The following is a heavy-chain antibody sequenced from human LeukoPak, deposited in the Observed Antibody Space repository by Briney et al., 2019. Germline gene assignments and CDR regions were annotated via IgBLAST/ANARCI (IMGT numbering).Heavy chain of an antibody. D-gene: IGHD1-26*01. CDR1: VGSISSSSYY. Sequence: SETLSLTCTVSVGSISSSSYYWGWIRQPPGKGLEWIGSIYYSGSTYYNPSLKSRVTISIDTSKNQFSLKLSSVTAADTAVYYCAREPPGGSYYFDYWGQGTLVTVSS. V-gene: IGHV4-39*07. J-gene: IGHJ4*02. CDR3: AREPPGGSYYFDY. CDR2: IYYSGST.